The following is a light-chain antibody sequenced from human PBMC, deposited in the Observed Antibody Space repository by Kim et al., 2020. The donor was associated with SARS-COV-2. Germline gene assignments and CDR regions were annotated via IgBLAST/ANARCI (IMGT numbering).Light chain of an antibody. CDR2: KAS. V-gene: IGKV1-5*03. J-gene: IGKJ1*01. Sequence: DIQMTQSPSTLSASVGDRVTITCRASQSISDYLAWYQQKPGKAPKLLIYKASNLESGVPSRFSGSGSGTEFTLTISSLQPDDFATYYCQQDNTYPWTFGQGTKVDIK. CDR3: QQDNTYPWT. CDR1: QSISDY.